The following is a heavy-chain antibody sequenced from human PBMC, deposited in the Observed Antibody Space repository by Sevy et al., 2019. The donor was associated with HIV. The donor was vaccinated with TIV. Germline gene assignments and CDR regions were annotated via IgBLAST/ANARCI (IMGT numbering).Heavy chain of an antibody. V-gene: IGHV3-23*01. D-gene: IGHD3-3*01. Sequence: GGSLRLSCAASGFSFGTHAMSWVRQAPGKGLEWVSGMSGRGGSTGYADSVKGRFTISRANSKNTLFLQLNALRADDTAVYYCAKDVPDQSWYDDFWSGSPCFDYWGRGILVTVSS. CDR3: AKDVPDQSWYDDFWSGSPCFDY. CDR2: MSGRGGST. J-gene: IGHJ4*02. CDR1: GFSFGTHA.